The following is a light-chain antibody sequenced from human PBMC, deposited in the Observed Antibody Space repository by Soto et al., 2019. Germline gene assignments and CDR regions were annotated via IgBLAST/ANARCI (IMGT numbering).Light chain of an antibody. V-gene: IGKV1-5*01. J-gene: IGKJ1*01. CDR2: DAS. CDR3: QQYIRYWT. Sequence: DIQIPQSPSTLSAFVADRVTITCRASQSISTWLAWYEQKPGQAPKFLIYDASSLASAVPSRFSGRGSGTEFTLTISSLQPDDFATYYCQQYIRYWTFGQGTKVDIK. CDR1: QSISTW.